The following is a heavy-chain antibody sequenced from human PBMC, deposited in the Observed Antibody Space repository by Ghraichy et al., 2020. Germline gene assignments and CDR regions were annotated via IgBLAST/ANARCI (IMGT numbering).Heavy chain of an antibody. CDR2: IDSSGNYI. V-gene: IGHV3-21*01. D-gene: IGHD2-8*02. J-gene: IGHJ4*02. CDR3: AGGGVGTDY. CDR1: GFTFSNYG. Sequence: GGSLRLSCAVSGFTFSNYGMNWVRQAPGKGLEWVSFIDSSGNYINYADSVKGRFTISRDNAKNSLYLQMNSLRTEDTAIYYCAGGGVGTDYWGQGTLVTVSS.